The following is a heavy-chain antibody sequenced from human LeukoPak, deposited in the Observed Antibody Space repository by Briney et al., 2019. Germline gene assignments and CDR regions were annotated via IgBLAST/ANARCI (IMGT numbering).Heavy chain of an antibody. J-gene: IGHJ4*02. Sequence: ASVKVSCKASGYTFTAYYMHWVRQAPGQGLEWMGWINPSSGGTNYAQKFQGRVTMTRDTSISTAYMELSRLRSDDTAVYYCANVIAGVTTDYWGQGTLVTVSS. CDR1: GYTFTAYY. CDR3: ANVIAGVTTDY. CDR2: INPSSGGT. D-gene: IGHD1-26*01. V-gene: IGHV1-2*02.